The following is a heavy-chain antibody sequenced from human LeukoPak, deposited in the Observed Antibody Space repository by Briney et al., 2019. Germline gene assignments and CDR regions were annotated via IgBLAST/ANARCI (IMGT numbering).Heavy chain of an antibody. J-gene: IGHJ3*02. Sequence: ASVKVSCKASGYTFTGYYMHWVRQAPGQGLEWMGRINPNSGGTNYAQKFQGRVTMTRDTSINTAYMELSRLRSDDTAVYYCARVWAPIAVAGISNAFDIWGQGTMVTVSS. CDR3: ARVWAPIAVAGISNAFDI. V-gene: IGHV1-2*06. CDR2: INPNSGGT. CDR1: GYTFTGYY. D-gene: IGHD6-19*01.